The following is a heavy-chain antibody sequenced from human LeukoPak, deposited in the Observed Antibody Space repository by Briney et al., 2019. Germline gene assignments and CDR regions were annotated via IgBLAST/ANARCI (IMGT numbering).Heavy chain of an antibody. D-gene: IGHD4-17*01. V-gene: IGHV4-59*01. J-gene: IGHJ4*02. CDR2: VYYTGST. Sequence: PSETLSLTCTISGGSISTYYWSWIRQPPGKGLEWIGYVYYTGSTNYNPSLKSRVTISVDASKNQFSLKLNSVTAADTAVYYCASMAPYGGYLFDYWGQGTLVTVSS. CDR3: ASMAPYGGYLFDY. CDR1: GGSISTYY.